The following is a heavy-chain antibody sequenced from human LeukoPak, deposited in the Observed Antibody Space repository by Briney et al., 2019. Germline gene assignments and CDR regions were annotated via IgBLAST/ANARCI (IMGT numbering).Heavy chain of an antibody. CDR3: ARDAGTLYYDSGSYYIVAGGGMDV. V-gene: IGHV1-69*13. J-gene: IGHJ6*01. CDR2: IIPMSGTT. D-gene: IGHD3-10*01. CDR1: GGSFINYG. Sequence: SVKVSCTTSGGSFINYGISWVRQAPGQGLEWMGGIIPMSGTTNYAQKFKGRVAISADVSTSTSYMELSSLRSEDTAMYYCARDAGTLYYDSGSYYIVAGGGMDVWGKGTTVTVSS.